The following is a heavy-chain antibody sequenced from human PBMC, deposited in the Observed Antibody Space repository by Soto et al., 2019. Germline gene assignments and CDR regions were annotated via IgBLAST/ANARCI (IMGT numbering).Heavy chain of an antibody. CDR2: IYYSGST. CDR3: ARGGGDDYYDSSGYSTPLFDY. J-gene: IGHJ4*02. Sequence: SDTLSLTCTVSGGSISSGGYYWSWIRQHPGKGLEWIGYIYYSGSTYYNPSLKSRVTISVDTSKNQSSLKLSSVTAADTAVYYCARGGGDDYYDSSGYSTPLFDYWGQGTLVTVSS. D-gene: IGHD3-22*01. V-gene: IGHV4-31*03. CDR1: GGSISSGGYY.